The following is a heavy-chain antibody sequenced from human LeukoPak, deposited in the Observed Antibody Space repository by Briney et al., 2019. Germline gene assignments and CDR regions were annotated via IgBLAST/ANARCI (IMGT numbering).Heavy chain of an antibody. CDR3: ARGLTVIITWRAYFDY. Sequence: SETLSLTCAVYGGSFSGYYWSWIRQPPGKGLEWIGEINHSGSTNYNPSLKSRVTISVDTSKNQFSLKLSSVTAADTAVYYCARGLTVIITWRAYFDYWGQGTLVTVSS. CDR1: GGSFSGYY. CDR2: INHSGST. J-gene: IGHJ4*02. D-gene: IGHD1-20*01. V-gene: IGHV4-34*01.